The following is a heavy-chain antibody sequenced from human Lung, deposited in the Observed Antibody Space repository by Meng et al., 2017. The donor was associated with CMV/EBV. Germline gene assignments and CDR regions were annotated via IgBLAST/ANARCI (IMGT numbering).Heavy chain of an antibody. D-gene: IGHD3-22*01. J-gene: IGHJ4*02. Sequence: GSLRLXCTVSGGSISSSSYYWGWIRQPPGKGLEWIGSIYYSGSTYYNPSLKSRVTISVDTSKNQFSLKLSSVTAADTAVYYCARQGSVYYYDSSGQSPDYWXQETLVTVSS. CDR2: IYYSGST. CDR1: GGSISSSSYY. V-gene: IGHV4-39*01. CDR3: ARQGSVYYYDSSGQSPDY.